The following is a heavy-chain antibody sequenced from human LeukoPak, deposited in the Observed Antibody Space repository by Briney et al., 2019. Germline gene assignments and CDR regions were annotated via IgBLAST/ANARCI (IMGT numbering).Heavy chain of an antibody. CDR2: INPKSDYT. CDR1: GYTFTDYY. V-gene: IGHV1-2*02. D-gene: IGHD4-17*01. Sequence: ASVKVSCKASGYTFTDYYMHWVRQAPGQGLEWMGWINPKSDYTNYAQKFQGRVTMTRDTSISTAYMELSRLRSDDPAVYYCARVKGLYGDYGEIDYWGQGTLVTVPS. CDR3: ARVKGLYGDYGEIDY. J-gene: IGHJ4*02.